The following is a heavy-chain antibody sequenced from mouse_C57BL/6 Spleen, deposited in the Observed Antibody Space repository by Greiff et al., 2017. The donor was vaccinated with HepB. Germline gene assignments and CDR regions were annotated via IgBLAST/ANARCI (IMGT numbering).Heavy chain of an antibody. J-gene: IGHJ4*01. CDR1: GFTFSSYA. CDR3: ARDLDGYYAMDY. Sequence: EVKLQESGGGLVKPGGSLKLSCAASGFTFSSYAMSWVRQTPEKRLEWVATISDGGSYTYYPDNVKGRFTISRDNAKNNLYLQMSHLKSEDTAMYYCARDLDGYYAMDYWGQGTSVTVSS. CDR2: ISDGGSYT. D-gene: IGHD2-3*01. V-gene: IGHV5-4*01.